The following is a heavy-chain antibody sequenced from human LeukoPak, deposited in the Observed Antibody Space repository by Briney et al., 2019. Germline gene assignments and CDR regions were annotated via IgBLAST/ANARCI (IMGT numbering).Heavy chain of an antibody. CDR2: IYTSGST. V-gene: IGHV4-61*02. CDR3: ARTGSHFLSAEYFQH. CDR1: GGSISSGSYY. Sequence: PSETLSLTCTVSGGSISSGSYYWSWIRQPAGKGLEWIGRIYTSGSTNYNPSLKSRVTTSVDTSKNQFSLKLSSVTAADTAVYYCARTGSHFLSAEYFQHWGQGTLVTVSS. J-gene: IGHJ1*01. D-gene: IGHD1-14*01.